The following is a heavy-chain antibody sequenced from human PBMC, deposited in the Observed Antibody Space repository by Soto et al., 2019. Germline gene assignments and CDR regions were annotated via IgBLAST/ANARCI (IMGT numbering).Heavy chain of an antibody. D-gene: IGHD6-6*01. CDR3: ARRISTRPRQAFDI. CDR1: GDSVSSSTW. J-gene: IGHJ3*02. V-gene: IGHV4-4*02. Sequence: QVQLQESGPGLVKPSGTLSLTCAVSGDSVSSSTWWSWVRQPPGKGLKWIGEIHHSGSTNYNPSLKRRVTISIDKSNNQFSLNLSSVTAADTAIYYCARRISTRPRQAFDIWGQGTMVPVSS. CDR2: IHHSGST.